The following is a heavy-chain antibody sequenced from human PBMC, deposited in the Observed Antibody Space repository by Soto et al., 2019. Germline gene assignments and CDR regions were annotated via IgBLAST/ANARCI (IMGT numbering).Heavy chain of an antibody. CDR3: ARLVYDTRLNYMYFDF. J-gene: IGHJ4*02. CDR1: GVSISSGNW. D-gene: IGHD2-8*01. Sequence: GPRTTTPSETLSLTCAVSGVSISSGNWWTWVRPTPQRGLEYIGEIFHDGTANYYPSFERRVAITVDTSKNQFSLKLTSVTAADTAIYFCARLVYDTRLNYMYFDFWGQGALVTVSS. CDR2: IFHDGTA. V-gene: IGHV4-4*02.